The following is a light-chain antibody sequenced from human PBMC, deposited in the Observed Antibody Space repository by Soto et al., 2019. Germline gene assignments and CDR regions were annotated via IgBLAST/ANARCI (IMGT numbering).Light chain of an antibody. V-gene: IGKV1-5*01. CDR2: DAS. CDR1: QSISSY. Sequence: DIQMTQSPSSLSASVGDRVTITCRASQSISSYLNWYQQKPGKAPKLLIYDASNLETGVPSRFSGSGSGTEFTLTISSLQPDDFATYYCQQYNSYSFGQGTKVDIK. J-gene: IGKJ1*01. CDR3: QQYNSYS.